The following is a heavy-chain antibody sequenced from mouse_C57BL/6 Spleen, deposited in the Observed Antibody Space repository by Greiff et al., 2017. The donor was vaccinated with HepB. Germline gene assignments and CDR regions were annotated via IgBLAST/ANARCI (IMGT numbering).Heavy chain of an antibody. CDR1: GFNIKDDY. CDR2: IDPENGDT. CDR3: TTYYSNFDY. Sequence: EVQVVESGAELVRPGASVKLSCTASGFNIKDDYMHWVKQRPEQGLEWIGWIDPENGDTEYASKFQGKATITADTSSNTAYLQLSSLTSEDTAVYYCTTYYSNFDYWGQGTTLTVSS. J-gene: IGHJ2*01. D-gene: IGHD2-5*01. V-gene: IGHV14-4*01.